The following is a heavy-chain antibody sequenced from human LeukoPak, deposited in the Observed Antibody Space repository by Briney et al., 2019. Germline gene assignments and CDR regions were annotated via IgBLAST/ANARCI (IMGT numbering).Heavy chain of an antibody. J-gene: IGHJ5*02. V-gene: IGHV1-24*01. CDR2: FDPEDGET. CDR3: AAETPEGTPYAASPGNWFAP. CDR1: GYTLSELA. D-gene: IGHD2-15*01. Sequence: GASVKVSCKISGYTLSELAMHWVRQAPGKGLEWMGGFDPEDGETIYVQNLQGRVTMTEDTSTDTAYMELSGLRYEDTAVYYCAAETPEGTPYAASPGNWFAPWGQGTLVTVSS.